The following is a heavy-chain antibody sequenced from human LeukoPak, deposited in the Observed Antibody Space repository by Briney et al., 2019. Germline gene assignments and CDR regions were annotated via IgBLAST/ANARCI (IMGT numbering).Heavy chain of an antibody. CDR3: AKGPQMLD. Sequence: PGGSLRLSCAASGFTFSSYAMIWVLQAPGKGLEWVSAISDTGGSTYYADSVKGRFTISRDNSKNTLYLEMDSLRGEDTAVYYCAKGPQMLDWGQGTLATVSS. V-gene: IGHV3-23*01. D-gene: IGHD3-10*02. CDR2: ISDTGGST. CDR1: GFTFSSYA. J-gene: IGHJ4*02.